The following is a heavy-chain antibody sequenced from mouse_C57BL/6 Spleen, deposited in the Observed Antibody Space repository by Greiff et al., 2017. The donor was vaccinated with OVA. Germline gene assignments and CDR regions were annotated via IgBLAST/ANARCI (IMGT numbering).Heavy chain of an antibody. D-gene: IGHD2-1*01. CDR1: GFTFSDYG. CDR2: ISSGSSTI. V-gene: IGHV5-17*01. J-gene: IGHJ4*01. Sequence: EVTLMESGGGLVKPGGSLKLSCAASGFTFSDYGMHWVRQAPAKGLEWVAYISSGSSTIYYADTVKGRFTISRDNAKNTLFLQMTSLRSEDTAMYYCARNYPEAMDYWGQGTSVTVSS. CDR3: ARNYPEAMDY.